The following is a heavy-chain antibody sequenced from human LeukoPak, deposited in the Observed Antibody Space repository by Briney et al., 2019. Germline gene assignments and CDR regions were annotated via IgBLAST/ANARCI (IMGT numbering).Heavy chain of an antibody. Sequence: GASVKVSCKASGYTFTSYGMSWVRQAPGQGLEWMGWVSAYNGNTNYAQKLQGRVTMTTDTSTSTPYMELRSLRSDDTAVYYCARDYDYCDSQIGAFDIWGQGTMVTVSS. CDR2: VSAYNGNT. J-gene: IGHJ3*02. CDR3: ARDYDYCDSQIGAFDI. CDR1: GYTFTSYG. V-gene: IGHV1-18*01. D-gene: IGHD3-22*01.